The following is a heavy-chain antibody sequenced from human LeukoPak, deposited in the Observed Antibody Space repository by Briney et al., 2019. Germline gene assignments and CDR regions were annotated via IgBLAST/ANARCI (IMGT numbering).Heavy chain of an antibody. D-gene: IGHD3-3*01. Sequence: PSETLSLTCTVSGGSVSSSNYYWGWIRQPPGKGLEWVGSIYYSGNTYYNPSLKSRVTISVDTSKNHFSLKLSSVTAADTAVYYCARRISFGVVSFDYWGQGTLVTVSS. CDR3: ARRISFGVVSFDY. J-gene: IGHJ4*02. V-gene: IGHV4-39*02. CDR1: GGSVSSSNYY. CDR2: IYYSGNT.